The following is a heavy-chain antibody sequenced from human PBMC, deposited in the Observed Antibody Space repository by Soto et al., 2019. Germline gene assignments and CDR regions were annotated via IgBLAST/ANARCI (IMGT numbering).Heavy chain of an antibody. J-gene: IGHJ4*02. CDR2: IYTGGNT. CDR3: AREGDDRHFFFDS. D-gene: IGHD3-3*02. CDR1: GRSMISYY. V-gene: IGHV4-4*07. Sequence: SETLSLTCNVSGRSMISYYWSWIRQPAGKGLEWIGRIYTGGNTNYNPSLKSRVTVSVDTSKSQFSLSLTSVTAADTAVYYCAREGDDRHFFFDSWGQGTLVTVSS.